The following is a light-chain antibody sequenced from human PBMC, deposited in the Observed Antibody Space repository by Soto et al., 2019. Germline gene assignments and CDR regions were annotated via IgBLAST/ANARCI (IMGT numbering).Light chain of an antibody. J-gene: IGKJ3*01. CDR2: DAS. CDR3: QQRSNWPPV. CDR1: QSVSSY. V-gene: IGKV3-11*01. Sequence: EIVMWRFPVTLSVFPGERATLSCGASQSVSSYLAWYQQKPGQAPRLLIYDASNRATGIPARFSGSGSGTDFTLTISSLEPEDFAVYYCQQRSNWPPVFGPGTKVDI.